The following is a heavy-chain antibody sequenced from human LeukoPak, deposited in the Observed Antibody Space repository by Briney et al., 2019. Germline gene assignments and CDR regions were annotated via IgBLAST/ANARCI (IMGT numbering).Heavy chain of an antibody. CDR3: ARDPPRYDFWRGMDV. CDR1: GYTFTSYY. V-gene: IGHV1-46*01. D-gene: IGHD3-3*01. J-gene: IGHJ6*02. Sequence: ASVKVSCKASGYTFTSYYMHWVRQAPGQGLEWMGVINPSGGSTSYAQKFQGRVTMTRDTSTSTVYMELSSLRSEDTAVYYCARDPPRYDFWRGMDVWGQGTTVTVSS. CDR2: INPSGGST.